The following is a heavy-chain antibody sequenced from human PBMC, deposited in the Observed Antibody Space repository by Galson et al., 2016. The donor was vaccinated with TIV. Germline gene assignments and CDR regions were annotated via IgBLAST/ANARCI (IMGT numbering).Heavy chain of an antibody. D-gene: IGHD3-3*01. CDR3: ARAPISIFGLATSYYFDY. V-gene: IGHV2-70*17. CDR2: IDWDDDK. Sequence: PALVKPTQTLTLTCAFSGFSLSTYGMSVGWTRQPPGKALEWLARIDWDDDKFYNSSLKTRLTISKDISRNQVVLTMTNMDPVDTATYYCARAPISIFGLATSYYFDYWGQGTLVTVSS. J-gene: IGHJ4*02. CDR1: GFSLSTYGMS.